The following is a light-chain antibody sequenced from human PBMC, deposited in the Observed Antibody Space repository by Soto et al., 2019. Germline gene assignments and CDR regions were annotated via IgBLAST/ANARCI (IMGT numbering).Light chain of an antibody. CDR2: RND. V-gene: IGLV1-47*01. CDR1: TSNIGSNS. CDR3: AAWDDSLTGPV. Sequence: QSVLTQPPSASGTPGQRVTIPCSGSTSNIGSNSVCWYQQLPGTAPKLLIYRNDQRPSGVTDRFSGSKSGTSASLAISGLRSEDEAEYYCAAWDDSLTGPVFGGGTKLTVL. J-gene: IGLJ2*01.